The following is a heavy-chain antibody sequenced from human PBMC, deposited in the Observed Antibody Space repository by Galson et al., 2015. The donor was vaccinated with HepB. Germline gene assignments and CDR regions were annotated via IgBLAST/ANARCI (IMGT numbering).Heavy chain of an antibody. J-gene: IGHJ4*02. CDR2: IRSKANSYAT. Sequence: SLRLSCAASGFTFSGSAMHWVRQASGKGLEWVGRIRSKANSYATAYAASVKGRFTISRDDSKNTAYLQMNSLKTEDTAVYYCTRPGIAAAAPDYWGQGTLVTVSS. D-gene: IGHD6-13*01. CDR1: GFTFSGSA. CDR3: TRPGIAAAAPDY. V-gene: IGHV3-73*01.